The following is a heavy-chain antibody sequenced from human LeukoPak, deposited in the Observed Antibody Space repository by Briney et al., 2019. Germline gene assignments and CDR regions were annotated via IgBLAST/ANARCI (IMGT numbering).Heavy chain of an antibody. CDR2: IYSGGST. Sequence: PGGSLRLSCAASGFTFSDHYMAWVRQAPGKGLEWVSVIYSGGSTYYADSVKGRFTISRDNSKNTLYLQMNSLRAEDTAVYYCARYSGYDDAFDIWGQGTMVTVSS. CDR3: ARYSGYDDAFDI. D-gene: IGHD5-12*01. V-gene: IGHV3-53*01. CDR1: GFTFSDHY. J-gene: IGHJ3*02.